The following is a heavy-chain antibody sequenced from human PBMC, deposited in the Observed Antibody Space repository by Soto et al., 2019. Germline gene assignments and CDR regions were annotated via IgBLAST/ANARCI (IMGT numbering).Heavy chain of an antibody. D-gene: IGHD1-1*01. J-gene: IGHJ4*02. CDR1: GGTFSSYA. CDR3: AREEGVEPFDY. CDR2: IIPIFGTA. V-gene: IGHV1-69*06. Sequence: VQLLQSGAEVKKPGSSVKVSCKAPGGTFSSYAISWVRQAPGQGLEWMGGIIPIFGTANSAQKFQGRVTITADKSTSTAYMELSSLRAADTDVYYCAREEGVEPFDYWGQGTQVTVSS.